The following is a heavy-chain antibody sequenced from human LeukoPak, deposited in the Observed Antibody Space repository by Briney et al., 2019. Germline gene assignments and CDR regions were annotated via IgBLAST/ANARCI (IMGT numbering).Heavy chain of an antibody. J-gene: IGHJ5*02. CDR2: IYNGVNT. Sequence: KPSETLSHTCTVSGASVSSASYWSWIRQPPGKGLGWIAHIYNGVNTNYNPSLKSRVTISVDTSKNQFSLRLNSVTAADTAVYYCARSRAFNSGAFDPWGQGSLVTVSS. CDR3: ARSRAFNSGAFDP. V-gene: IGHV4-61*01. CDR1: GASVSSASY. D-gene: IGHD1-26*01.